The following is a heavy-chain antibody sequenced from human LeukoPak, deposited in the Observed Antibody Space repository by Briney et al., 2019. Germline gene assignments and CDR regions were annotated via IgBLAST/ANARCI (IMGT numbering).Heavy chain of an antibody. V-gene: IGHV1-18*04. Sequence: ASVKVSCKASGYTFTTYGIHWVQQAPGQGLEWMGWISTYNTDTNYAQKFQGRVTMTTDTSTSTDDMELRSLKADDTAVYYCALIPYCNSKTCYYFHFWGQGPLDRVSS. D-gene: IGHD2/OR15-2a*01. J-gene: IGHJ4*02. CDR1: GYTFTTYG. CDR2: ISTYNTDT. CDR3: ALIPYCNSKTCYYFHF.